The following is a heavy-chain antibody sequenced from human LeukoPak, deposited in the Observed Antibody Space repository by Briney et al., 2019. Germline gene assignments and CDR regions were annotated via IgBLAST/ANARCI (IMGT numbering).Heavy chain of an antibody. CDR2: INHSGST. J-gene: IGHJ4*02. D-gene: IGHD5-12*01. CDR1: GGSFSGYY. Sequence: SETLSLTCAVYGGSFSGYYWSWIRQPPGKGLEWIGEINHSGSTNYNPSLKSRVTILVDTSKNQFSLKLTSVTAADTAVYYCARRGYGRWGRGTLVTVSS. CDR3: ARRGYGR. V-gene: IGHV4-34*01.